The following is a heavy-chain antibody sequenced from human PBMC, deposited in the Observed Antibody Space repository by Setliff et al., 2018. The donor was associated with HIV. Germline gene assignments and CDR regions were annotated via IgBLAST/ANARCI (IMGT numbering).Heavy chain of an antibody. J-gene: IGHJ3*02. Sequence: VASVKVSCKASGGTFSSYAISWVRQAPGQGLEWMGGIIPIFGTANYAQKFQGRVTITTDESKSTAYMELSSLRAEDTAVYYCARDRAHYYDSSGQMPFDIWGQGTMVTVS. D-gene: IGHD3-22*01. V-gene: IGHV1-69*05. CDR1: GGTFSSYA. CDR3: ARDRAHYYDSSGQMPFDI. CDR2: IIPIFGTA.